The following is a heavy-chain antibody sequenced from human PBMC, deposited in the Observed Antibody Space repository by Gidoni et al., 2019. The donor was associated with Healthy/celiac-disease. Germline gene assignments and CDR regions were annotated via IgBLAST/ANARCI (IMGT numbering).Heavy chain of an antibody. D-gene: IGHD2-15*01. CDR3: AGGQFCSGGSCYERPDGYNPEFDY. J-gene: IGHJ4*02. CDR2: INHSGST. Sequence: QVRLQQWGAVLLKPSETLFLPCAVYGGCFSGYFWRSIRPPPGKGLEWIGEINHSGSTNYNPSLKSRVTISVDTSKNQFSLKLSSVTAADTAVYYCAGGQFCSGGSCYERPDGYNPEFDYWGQGTLVTVSS. V-gene: IGHV4-34*01. CDR1: GGCFSGYF.